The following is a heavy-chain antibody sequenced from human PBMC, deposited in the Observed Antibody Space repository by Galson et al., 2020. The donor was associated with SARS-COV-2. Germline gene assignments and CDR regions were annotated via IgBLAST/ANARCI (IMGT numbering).Heavy chain of an antibody. CDR2: INHSGSP. CDR1: AGSLSGYY. D-gene: IGHD3-10*01. CDR3: ARVPRQWGVPLGAFDI. J-gene: IGHJ3*02. V-gene: IGHV4-34*01. Sequence: SETLSLTCAVYAGSLSGYYWSWNSQPPGNGLEWNGEINHSGSPNYNPSLKSRVTISVDTSKNQFSLKLCSVTAADTAVYYCARVPRQWGVPLGAFDIWGQGTMVTVSS.